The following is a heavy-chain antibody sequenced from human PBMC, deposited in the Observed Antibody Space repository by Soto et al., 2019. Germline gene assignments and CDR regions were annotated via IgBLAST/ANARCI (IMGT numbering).Heavy chain of an antibody. J-gene: IGHJ4*02. CDR2: IYYSGGT. CDR1: GDSINSNYC. D-gene: IGHD6-19*01. V-gene: IGHV4-4*02. Sequence: QVQLQESGPGLVRPSGTLSLTCAVSGDSINSNYCWTWVRQPPGKGLEWIAEIYYSGGTSYNPSLNSRVTISMAKSKNQFSLNLTSGAAADTAMYYCARDTGWGLGYWGQGTLVTVSS. CDR3: ARDTGWGLGY.